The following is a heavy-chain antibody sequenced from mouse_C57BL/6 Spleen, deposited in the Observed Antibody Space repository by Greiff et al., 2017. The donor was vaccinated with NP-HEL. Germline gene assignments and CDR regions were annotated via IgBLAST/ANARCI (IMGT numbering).Heavy chain of an antibody. CDR1: GFTFSDYY. D-gene: IGHD1-1*01. Sequence: EVKLVESEGGLVQPGSSMKLSCTASGFTFSDYYMAWVRQVPEKGLEWVANINYDGSSTYYLDSLKSRFIISRDNAKNILYLQMSSLKSEDTATYYCARDRYYGSSSLFDYWGQGTTLTVSS. CDR2: INYDGSST. CDR3: ARDRYYGSSSLFDY. J-gene: IGHJ2*01. V-gene: IGHV5-16*01.